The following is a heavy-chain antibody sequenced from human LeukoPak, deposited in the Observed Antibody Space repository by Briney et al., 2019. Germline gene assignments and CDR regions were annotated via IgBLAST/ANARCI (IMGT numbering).Heavy chain of an antibody. CDR3: AMGYYDSSGYYADY. CDR2: MNPNSGNT. CDR1: GYTFTSYD. Sequence: ASVKVSCKASGYTFTSYDINWVRQATGQGLEWMGWMNPNSGNTGYAQKFQGRVTMTRNTSISTAYMELSSLRSEDTAVYYWAMGYYDSSGYYADYWGQGTLVTVSS. D-gene: IGHD3-22*01. V-gene: IGHV1-8*01. J-gene: IGHJ4*02.